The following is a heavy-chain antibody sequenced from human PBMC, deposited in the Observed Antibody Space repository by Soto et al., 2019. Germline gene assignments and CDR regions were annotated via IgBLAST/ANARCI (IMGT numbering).Heavy chain of an antibody. V-gene: IGHV3-33*01. J-gene: IGHJ6*01. CDR3: ARDDEYSGNGMDV. CDR2: ILNDGSNR. D-gene: IGHD3-10*01. CDR1: GFSFSNYC. Sequence: QVQLVESGGGVVQPGMSLRLSCAASGFSFSNYCMYWVRQAPGKGLELVAVILNDGSNRYHADSVKERFTISRDNSKNMLYLQMNSLRVQDTDVYYCARDDEYSGNGMDVWGQGTTVNVSP.